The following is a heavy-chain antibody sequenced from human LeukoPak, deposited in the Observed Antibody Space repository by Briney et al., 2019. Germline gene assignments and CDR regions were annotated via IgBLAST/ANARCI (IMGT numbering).Heavy chain of an antibody. CDR1: GFTFSSYA. J-gene: IGHJ5*02. CDR3: AKDGHEDNNRLNWFDP. CDR2: ISYDGSNK. D-gene: IGHD1/OR15-1a*01. Sequence: GGSLRLSCAASGFTFSSYAMHWVRQAPGKGLEWAAVISYDGSNKYYADSVKGRFTISRDNSKNTLYLQMNSLRAEDTAVYYCAKDGHEDNNRLNWFDPWGQGTLVTVSS. V-gene: IGHV3-30*04.